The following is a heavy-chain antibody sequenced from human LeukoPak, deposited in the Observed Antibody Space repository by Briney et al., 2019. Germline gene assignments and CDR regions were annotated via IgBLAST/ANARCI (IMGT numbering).Heavy chain of an antibody. CDR3: ARGWEGYFDY. V-gene: IGHV3-23*01. J-gene: IGHJ4*02. CDR2: ISPSGDIT. Sequence: GGTLRLSCAASGFTFSNHGMNWVRQAPGKGLEWVSGISPSGDITYYADSVKGRFTISRDNSKNMVYLQVISLTAEDTAVYYCARGWEGYFDYWGQGTLVTVSS. D-gene: IGHD6-19*01. CDR1: GFTFSNHG.